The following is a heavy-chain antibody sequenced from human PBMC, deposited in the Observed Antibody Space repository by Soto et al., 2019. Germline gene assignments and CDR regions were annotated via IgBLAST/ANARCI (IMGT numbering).Heavy chain of an antibody. CDR3: ARAPGGPDIAEY. CDR2: INAGNGNT. D-gene: IGHD5-12*01. J-gene: IGHJ4*02. Sequence: ASVKVSCKASGYTFTSYAMHWVRQAPGQRLEWMGWINAGNGNTKYSQKLQGRVTMTTDTSTSTAYMELSSLRSEDTAVYYCARAPGGPDIAEYWGQGTLVTVSS. CDR1: GYTFTSYA. V-gene: IGHV1-3*01.